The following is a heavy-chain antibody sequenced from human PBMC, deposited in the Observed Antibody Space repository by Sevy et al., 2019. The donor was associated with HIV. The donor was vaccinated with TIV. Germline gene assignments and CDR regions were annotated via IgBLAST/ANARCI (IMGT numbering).Heavy chain of an antibody. J-gene: IGHJ4*02. CDR2: IRYDGSNK. V-gene: IGHV3-30*02. CDR3: AGSTGQIAARAGSIDY. CDR1: GFTFSSYG. D-gene: IGHD6-6*01. Sequence: GESLKISCAASGFTFSSYGMHWVRQAPGKGLEWVAFIRYDGSNKYYADSVKGRFTISRDNSKNTLYLQMNSLRAEDTAVYYCAGSTGQIAARAGSIDYWGQGTLVTVSS.